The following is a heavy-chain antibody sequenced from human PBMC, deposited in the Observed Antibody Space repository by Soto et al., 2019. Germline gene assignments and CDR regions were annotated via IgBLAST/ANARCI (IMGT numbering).Heavy chain of an antibody. D-gene: IGHD2-21*01. V-gene: IGHV4-30-4*01. Sequence: SETLSLTCTVSGGSISSGDYYWSWIRQPPGKGLERIGYIYYSGSTYYNPSLKGRVTISVDTSKNQFSLKLSSVTAADTAVYYCARGTYCGFDPWGQGTLVTVSS. CDR2: IYYSGST. CDR3: ARGTYCGFDP. J-gene: IGHJ5*02. CDR1: GGSISSGDYY.